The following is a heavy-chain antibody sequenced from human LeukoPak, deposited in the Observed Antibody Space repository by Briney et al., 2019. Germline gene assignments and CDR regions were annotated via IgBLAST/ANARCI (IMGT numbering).Heavy chain of an antibody. V-gene: IGHV4-34*01. CDR3: ASSSNYGDYRKY. J-gene: IGHJ4*02. Sequence: SETLSLTCAVYGGSFSGYYWSWIRQPPGKGLEWIGEINHSGSTNYNPSLKSRVTISVDTSKNQFSLKLSSVTAADTAVYYWASSSNYGDYRKYWGQGTLVTVSS. CDR1: GGSFSGYY. D-gene: IGHD4-17*01. CDR2: INHSGST.